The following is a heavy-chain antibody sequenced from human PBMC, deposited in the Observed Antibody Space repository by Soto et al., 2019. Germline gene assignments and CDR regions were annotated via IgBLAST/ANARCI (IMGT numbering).Heavy chain of an antibody. J-gene: IGHJ4*02. CDR1: GFTFSSYA. CDR2: ITFSGGTT. D-gene: IGHD3-22*01. CDR3: AAPLNTWLLQPPRDY. Sequence: EVQLLESGGGLVQPGGSLRLSCVASGFTFSSYAMSWVRQAPGKGLEWVSGITFSGGTTYYADSVKGRFTISRDNSKNTLYLQMNSLRAEDTAVYYCAAPLNTWLLQPPRDYWGQGTLVIVSS. V-gene: IGHV3-23*01.